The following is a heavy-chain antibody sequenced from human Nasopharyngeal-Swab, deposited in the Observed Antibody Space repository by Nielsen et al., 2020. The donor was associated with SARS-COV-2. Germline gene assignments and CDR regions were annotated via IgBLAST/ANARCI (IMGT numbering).Heavy chain of an antibody. V-gene: IGHV3-48*02. CDR2: ISDSSLTI. Sequence: GESLKISCAASGFTYNSVNWVRQAPGKGLEWISYISDSSLTIYYADSVKGRFSISRDNAKNSLYLQMDSLRDGDTAVYYCATERGGDLNWYHGMDVWGQGTTVIVSS. D-gene: IGHD1-1*01. CDR1: GFTYNS. J-gene: IGHJ6*02. CDR3: ATERGGDLNWYHGMDV.